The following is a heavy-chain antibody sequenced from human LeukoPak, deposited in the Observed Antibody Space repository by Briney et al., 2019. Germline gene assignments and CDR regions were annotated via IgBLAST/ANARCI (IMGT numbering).Heavy chain of an antibody. D-gene: IGHD5-12*01. CDR3: ASLGGYSGYDPFDY. CDR1: GFTFSSYA. CDR2: ISYDGSNK. J-gene: IGHJ4*03. Sequence: GGSLRLSCAASGFTFSSYAMHWVRQAPGKGLEWVAVISYDGSNKYYADSVKGRFTISRDNAKNSLYLQMNSLRAEDTAVYYCASLGGYSGYDPFDYWGQGITVTVSS. V-gene: IGHV3-30-3*01.